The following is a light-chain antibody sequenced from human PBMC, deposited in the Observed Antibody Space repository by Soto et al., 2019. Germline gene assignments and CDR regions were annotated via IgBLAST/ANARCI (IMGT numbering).Light chain of an antibody. CDR2: KAS. J-gene: IGKJ1*01. CDR3: QQYNSYSWT. CDR1: QSFSNW. Sequence: DIQMTQSPSTLSASVGDTVTITCRASQSFSNWLAWYQQKPGNAPKFLIYKASTLKSGVPSRFSGSGSGTEFTLTISSLQPDDFATYYCQQYNSYSWTFGQGTKVEIK. V-gene: IGKV1-5*03.